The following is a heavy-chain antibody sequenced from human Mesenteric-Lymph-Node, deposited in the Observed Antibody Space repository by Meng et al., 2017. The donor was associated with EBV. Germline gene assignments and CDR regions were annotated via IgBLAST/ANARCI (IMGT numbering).Heavy chain of an antibody. CDR1: GYTFTNYF. J-gene: IGHJ5*02. CDR3: ARGYTPLDT. CDR2: INPSGGGT. Sequence: QVQLVQSGXEVKQXXXSVKVSCKTSGYTFTNYFIHWVRQAPGQGLEWVGVINPSGGGTSYAQNFQGRVTLTIDTSTTTLYMDLSSLTSEDTAVYYCARGYTPLDTWGQGTLGTVSS. D-gene: IGHD5-18*01. V-gene: IGHV1-46*01.